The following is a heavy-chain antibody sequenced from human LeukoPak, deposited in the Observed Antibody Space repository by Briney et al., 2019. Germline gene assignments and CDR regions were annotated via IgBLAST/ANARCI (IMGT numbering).Heavy chain of an antibody. Sequence: PSETLSLTCTVSGGSISSYYWSWIRQPPGKGLEWIGYIYYSGSTNYNPSLESRVTISVDTSKNLFSLKLSSVTAADTAVYYCARDHKMYYFDYWGQGTLVTVSS. CDR3: ARDHKMYYFDY. CDR2: IYYSGST. CDR1: GGSISSYY. J-gene: IGHJ4*02. D-gene: IGHD5-24*01. V-gene: IGHV4-59*01.